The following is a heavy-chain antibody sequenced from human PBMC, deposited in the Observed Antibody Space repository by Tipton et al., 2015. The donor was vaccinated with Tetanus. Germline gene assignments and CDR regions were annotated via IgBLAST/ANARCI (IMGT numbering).Heavy chain of an antibody. CDR1: GYNFNLYW. V-gene: IGHV5-51*01. J-gene: IGHJ2*01. CDR2: IYPGDSDT. CDR3: ARRLGPYTGDQIWHFDL. D-gene: IGHD7-27*01. Sequence: QSGAEVKKPGESLKISCQGSGYNFNLYWIAWVRQMPGKGLEWIGIIYPGDSDTRYSPSFQGQVTISAGKSTSTAYLQWSRLQASDTAMYYCARRLGPYTGDQIWHFDLWGRGTLVTVSS.